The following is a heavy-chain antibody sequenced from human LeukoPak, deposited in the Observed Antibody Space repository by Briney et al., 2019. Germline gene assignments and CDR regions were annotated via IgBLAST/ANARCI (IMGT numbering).Heavy chain of an antibody. D-gene: IGHD5-18*01. J-gene: IGHJ6*02. Sequence: GGSLRLSCAASGFTFSSYAMSWVRQAPGKGLEWVSSISGGGGSTYYADSAKGRFTISRDNSKNTLYVQMNSLRAEDTAVYYCAKEKDSYGYNYYGLDVWGQGTTVTVSS. V-gene: IGHV3-23*01. CDR2: ISGGGGST. CDR3: AKEKDSYGYNYYGLDV. CDR1: GFTFSSYA.